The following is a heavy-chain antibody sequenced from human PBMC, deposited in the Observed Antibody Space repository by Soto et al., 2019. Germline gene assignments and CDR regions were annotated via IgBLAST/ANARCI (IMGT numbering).Heavy chain of an antibody. CDR1: GYTFTGYY. V-gene: IGHV1-2*02. CDR3: ARVQSIAARPSSRGFDP. Sequence: ASVKVSCKASGYTFTGYYMHWVRQAPGQGLEWMGWINPNSGGTNYAQKFQGRVTMTRDTSISTAYMELSRLRSDDTAVYYCARVQSIAARPSSRGFDPWGQGTQVTVSS. CDR2: INPNSGGT. D-gene: IGHD6-6*01. J-gene: IGHJ5*02.